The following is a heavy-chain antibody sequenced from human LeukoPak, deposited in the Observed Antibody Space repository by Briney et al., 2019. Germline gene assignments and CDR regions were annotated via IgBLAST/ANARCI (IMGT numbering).Heavy chain of an antibody. CDR2: ISSSGSTI. V-gene: IGHV3-48*03. CDR1: GFTFSSYE. D-gene: IGHD6-19*01. Sequence: PGGSLRLSCAASGFTFSSYEMNWVRQAPGTGLEWVSYISSSGSTIYYADSVKGRFTISRDNAKNSLYLQMNSLRAEDTAVYYCARRRYSSGWYYFDYWGQGTLVTVSS. CDR3: ARRRYSSGWYYFDY. J-gene: IGHJ4*02.